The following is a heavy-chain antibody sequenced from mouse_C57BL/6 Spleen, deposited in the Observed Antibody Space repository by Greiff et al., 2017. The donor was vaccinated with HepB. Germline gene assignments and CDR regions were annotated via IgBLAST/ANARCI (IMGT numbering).Heavy chain of an antibody. CDR2: IYPGDGDT. CDR1: GYAFSSYW. D-gene: IGHD1-1*01. CDR3: ARSGGAYYVLYYFDY. V-gene: IGHV1-80*01. Sequence: QVQLKQSGAELVKPGASVKISCKASGYAFSSYWMNWVKQRPGKGLEWIGQIYPGDGDTNYNGKFKGKATLTADKSSSTAYMQLSSLTSEDSAVYFCARSGGAYYVLYYFDYWGQGTTLAVSS. J-gene: IGHJ2*01.